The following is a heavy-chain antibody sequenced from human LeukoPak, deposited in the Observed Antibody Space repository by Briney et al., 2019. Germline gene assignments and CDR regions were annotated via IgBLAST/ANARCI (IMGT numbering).Heavy chain of an antibody. V-gene: IGHV3-53*04. CDR1: GFTVSSNY. CDR2: IYSGGST. Sequence: QSGGSLRLSCAVSGFTVSSNYMSWVRQPPGKGLEWVSVIYSGGSTYYADSVKGRFTISRHDSRDTLYLQMNSLRVEDTAVYYCARGHNWNSFDYWGQGTLVTVSS. CDR3: ARGHNWNSFDY. J-gene: IGHJ4*02. D-gene: IGHD1-7*01.